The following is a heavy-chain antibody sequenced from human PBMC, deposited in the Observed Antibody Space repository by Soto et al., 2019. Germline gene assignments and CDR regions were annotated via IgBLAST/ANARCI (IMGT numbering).Heavy chain of an antibody. D-gene: IGHD3-22*01. CDR1: GYTFTSYG. V-gene: IGHV1-18*01. CDR3: ARRGYYDSSGYKGPSFFDY. Sequence: ASVKVSCKASGYTFTSYGISWVRQAPGQGLEWMGWISAYNGNTNYAQKLQGRVTMTTDTSTSTAYMELRSLRSDDTAVYYCARRGYYDSSGYKGPSFFDYWGQGTLVTVSS. CDR2: ISAYNGNT. J-gene: IGHJ4*02.